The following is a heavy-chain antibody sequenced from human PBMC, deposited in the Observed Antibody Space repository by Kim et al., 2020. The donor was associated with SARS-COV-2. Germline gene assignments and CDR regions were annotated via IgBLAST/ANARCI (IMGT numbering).Heavy chain of an antibody. CDR1: GFTFSSYS. CDR3: ARDGDWGLGEPDFDY. CDR2: ISSSSSTI. Sequence: GGSLRLSCAASGFTFSSYSMNWVRQAPGKGLEWVSYISSSSSTIYYADSVKGRFTISRDNAKNSLYLQMNSLRDEDTAVYYCARDGDWGLGEPDFDYWGQGTLVTVSS. D-gene: IGHD2-21*02. V-gene: IGHV3-48*02. J-gene: IGHJ4*02.